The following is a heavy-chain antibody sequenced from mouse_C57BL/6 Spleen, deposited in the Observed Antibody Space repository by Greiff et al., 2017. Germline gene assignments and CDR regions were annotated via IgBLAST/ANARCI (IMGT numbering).Heavy chain of an antibody. CDR3: ARSDYYGSRGYFDY. V-gene: IGHV1-53*01. D-gene: IGHD1-1*01. J-gene: IGHJ2*01. CDR2: INPSNGGT. Sequence: QVQLKQSGTELVKPGASVKLSCKASGYTFTSYWMHWVKQRPGQGLEWIGNINPSNGGTNYNEKFKSKATLTVDKSSSTAYMQLSSLTSEDSAVYYCARSDYYGSRGYFDYWGQGTTLTVSS. CDR1: GYTFTSYW.